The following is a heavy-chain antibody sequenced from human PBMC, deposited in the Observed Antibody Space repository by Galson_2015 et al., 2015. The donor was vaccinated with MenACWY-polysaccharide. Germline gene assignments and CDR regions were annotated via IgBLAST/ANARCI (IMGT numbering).Heavy chain of an antibody. J-gene: IGHJ6*02. D-gene: IGHD3-3*01. V-gene: IGHV3-74*01. CDR3: ARESPEWSGVDYKYARDV. CDR1: GFAFSNYW. CDR2: INTDGSAK. Sequence: SLRLSCAASGFAFSNYWMHWVRQAPGKGLVWVSRINTDGSAKSYAGSVKGRFTISRDNAKDTLYLQLNSLTAKDTALYYCARESPEWSGVDYKYARDVWAQGPTVTVSS.